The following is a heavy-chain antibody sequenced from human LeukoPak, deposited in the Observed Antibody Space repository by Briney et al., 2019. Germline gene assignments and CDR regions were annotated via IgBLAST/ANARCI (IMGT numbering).Heavy chain of an antibody. CDR3: VKRVDYSEKYYFDS. Sequence: PGGSLRLSCAASGSTFSSYAMSWVRQAPGKGLEWVSAISGDVRSTFYADSVNGRFTISRDNSKNTLSLQMNSLRGDDTGIYYCVKRVDYSEKYYFDSWGRGTLVTVSS. CDR1: GSTFSSYA. J-gene: IGHJ4*02. D-gene: IGHD4-11*01. CDR2: ISGDVRST. V-gene: IGHV3-23*01.